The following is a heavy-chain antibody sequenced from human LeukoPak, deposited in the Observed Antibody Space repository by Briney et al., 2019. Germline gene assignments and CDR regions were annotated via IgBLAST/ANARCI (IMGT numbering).Heavy chain of an antibody. Sequence: GGSLRLSCEASGFTFSSYWMSWVRQAPGKGLEWVANIKKDGGEKYYVDSVKGRFSISRDNAKNSLYLQMNSLRAEDTAVYYCARDRYITRSWGYDFDYWGQGTLVTVSS. D-gene: IGHD6-13*01. V-gene: IGHV3-7*01. CDR2: IKKDGGEK. CDR1: GFTFSSYW. CDR3: ARDRYITRSWGYDFDY. J-gene: IGHJ4*02.